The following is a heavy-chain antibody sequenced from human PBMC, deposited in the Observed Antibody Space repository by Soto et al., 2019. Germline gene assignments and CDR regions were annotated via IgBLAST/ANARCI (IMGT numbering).Heavy chain of an antibody. CDR2: IYYSGST. CDR1: GGSISSSSYY. CDR3: ARTLTGMPSDAFDI. D-gene: IGHD1-20*01. J-gene: IGHJ3*02. V-gene: IGHV4-39*01. Sequence: QLQLQESGPGLVKPSETLSLTCTVSGGSISSSSYYWGWIRQPPGKGLEWIGSIYYSGSTYYNPSLKGRVTLPVDTSKNQFSLKLSSVTAADTAVYYCARTLTGMPSDAFDIWGQGTMVTVSS.